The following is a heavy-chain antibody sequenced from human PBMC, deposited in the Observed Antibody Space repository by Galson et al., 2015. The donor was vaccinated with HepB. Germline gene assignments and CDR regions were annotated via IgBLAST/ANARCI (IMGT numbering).Heavy chain of an antibody. CDR3: ARVPYYYDSSGYYCYFDY. V-gene: IGHV4-61*01. D-gene: IGHD3-22*01. Sequence: ETLSLTCTVSGGSVSSGSYYWSWIRQPPGKGLEWIGYIYYSGSTNYNPSLKSRVTISVDTSKNQFSLKLSSVTAADTAVYYCARVPYYYDSSGYYCYFDYWGQGTLVTVSP. CDR2: IYYSGST. CDR1: GGSVSSGSYY. J-gene: IGHJ4*02.